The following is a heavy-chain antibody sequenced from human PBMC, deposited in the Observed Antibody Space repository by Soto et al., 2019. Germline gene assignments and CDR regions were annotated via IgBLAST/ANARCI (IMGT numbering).Heavy chain of an antibody. J-gene: IGHJ6*03. V-gene: IGHV3-33*01. D-gene: IGHD3-10*01. Sequence: GGSLRLSCAASGFTFSSYGMHWVRQAPGKGLEWVAVIWYDGSNKYYADSVKGRFTISRDNSKNTLYLQMNSLRAEDTAVYYCARARPEGYYYGSGSSYYYYYMDVWGKGTTVTVSS. CDR2: IWYDGSNK. CDR1: GFTFSSYG. CDR3: ARARPEGYYYGSGSSYYYYYMDV.